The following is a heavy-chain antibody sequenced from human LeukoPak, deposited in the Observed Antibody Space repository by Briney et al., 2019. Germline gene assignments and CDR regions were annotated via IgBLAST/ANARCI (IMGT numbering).Heavy chain of an antibody. D-gene: IGHD6-19*01. CDR2: IPASGGNT. CDR3: VRYLSGWYYFDW. Sequence: GGSLRLSCAASGFTFSTFGMRWVRQAPGKGLEWVSTIPASGGNTYYADSVRGRFTISRDNSKNTLYLQINSLTAEDTAICCCVRYLSGWYYFDWWGQGTLVTVSS. J-gene: IGHJ4*02. V-gene: IGHV3-23*01. CDR1: GFTFSTFG.